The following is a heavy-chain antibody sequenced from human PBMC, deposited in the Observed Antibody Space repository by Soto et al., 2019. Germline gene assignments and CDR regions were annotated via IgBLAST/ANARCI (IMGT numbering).Heavy chain of an antibody. CDR3: AKGGEGSCSRTSCLYFSDS. V-gene: IGHV3-23*01. Sequence: EVQLLDSGGGLVQPGGSLRLSCAASGFTFRTYAMSWVRQAPGKGLEWVSTISDSGTTYYANSVKGRFTISRDNSRNTLDLQKNSLRVEDTAVDYCAKGGEGSCSRTSCLYFSDSWGQGTLVTVSS. J-gene: IGHJ5*02. D-gene: IGHD2-2*01. CDR1: GFTFRTYA. CDR2: ISDSGTT.